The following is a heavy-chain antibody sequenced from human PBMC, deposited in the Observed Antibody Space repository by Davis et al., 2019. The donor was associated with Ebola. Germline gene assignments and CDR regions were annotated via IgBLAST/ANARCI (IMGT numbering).Heavy chain of an antibody. CDR2: INPNSGGT. J-gene: IGHJ6*02. V-gene: IGHV1-2*04. CDR1: GYTFTGYY. CDR3: ARDQVQPALRSYGMDV. Sequence: ASVKVSCKASGYTFTGYYMHWVRQAPGQGLEWMGWINPNSGGTNYAQKFQGWVTMTRDTSISTAYMELSRLRSDDTAVYYCARDQVQPALRSYGMDVWGQGTTVTVSS. D-gene: IGHD4/OR15-4a*01.